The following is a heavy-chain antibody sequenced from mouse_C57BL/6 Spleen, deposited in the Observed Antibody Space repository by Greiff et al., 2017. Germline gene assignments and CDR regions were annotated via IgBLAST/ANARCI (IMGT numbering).Heavy chain of an antibody. CDR2: IYPRSGNT. J-gene: IGHJ4*01. D-gene: IGHD1-1*01. CDR3: GRDYYCGSSLYAMDY. Sequence: QVQLQQSGAELVRPGASVKLSCKASGYTFTSYGISWVKLRTGQGLEWIGEIYPRSGNTYYNEKFKGKATLTADTSSSTAYMELRSLTSEDAADYCCGRDYYCGSSLYAMDYWGQGTSVTVSS. V-gene: IGHV1-81*01. CDR1: GYTFTSYG.